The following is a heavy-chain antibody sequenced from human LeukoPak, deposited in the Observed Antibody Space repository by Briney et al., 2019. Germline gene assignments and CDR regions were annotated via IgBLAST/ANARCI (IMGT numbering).Heavy chain of an antibody. CDR3: ARDDQRSFDY. J-gene: IGHJ4*02. CDR1: GFTFSSYW. CDR2: INSDGSST. V-gene: IGHV3-74*01. Sequence: GGSLRLSCAASGFTFSSYWMHWVRHASGKGLVWVSRINSDGSSTNYADSVKGRFTISRDNAKNTLFLQMISLRAADTAVYYCARDDQRSFDYWGQGTLVTVSS. D-gene: IGHD2-2*01.